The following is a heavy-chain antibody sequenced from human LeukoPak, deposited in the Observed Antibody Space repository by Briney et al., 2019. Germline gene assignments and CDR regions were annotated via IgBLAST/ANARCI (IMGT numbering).Heavy chain of an antibody. D-gene: IGHD2-21*02. V-gene: IGHV4-61*02. CDR3: ARGSVTGGWFDP. CDR2: IYTSGST. CDR1: GGSISSGSYY. Sequence: SQTLSLTCTVSGGSISSGSYYWSWIRPPAGKGLEWIGRIYTSGSTNYNPSLKRRVTISVDTSKNQFSLKLSSVTAADTAVYYCARGSVTGGWFDPWGQGTLVTVSS. J-gene: IGHJ5*02.